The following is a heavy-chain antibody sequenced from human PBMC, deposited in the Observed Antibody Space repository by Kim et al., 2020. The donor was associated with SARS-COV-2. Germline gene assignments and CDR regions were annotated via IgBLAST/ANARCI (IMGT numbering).Heavy chain of an antibody. CDR3: VRDDGSEAWYH. D-gene: IGHD2-15*01. J-gene: IGHJ5*02. Sequence: GGSLRLSCAGSGFMFNTYSMNWVHQAPGKGPEWVAYITSSSTTRYYEDSVKGRFTVSRDNAKNSLYLQMNSLRDEDTAIYYCVRDDGSEAWYHWGQGTQVIVSS. CDR1: GFMFNTYS. V-gene: IGHV3-48*02. CDR2: ITSSSTTR.